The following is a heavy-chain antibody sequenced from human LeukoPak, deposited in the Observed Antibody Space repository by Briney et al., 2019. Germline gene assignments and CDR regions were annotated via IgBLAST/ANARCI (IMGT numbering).Heavy chain of an antibody. D-gene: IGHD6-13*01. V-gene: IGHV1-46*01. CDR1: GYTFTRYY. CDR3: ARERDSSSSSGY. CDR2: INPSGGNA. J-gene: IGHJ4*02. Sequence: ASVKVSCKASGYTFTRYYMQWVRQAPGQGLEWMGKINPSGGNANYAQEFQGRVTLARDTSTSTVYMELSSLRSEDTAIYYCARERDSSSSSGYWGQGTLVTVSS.